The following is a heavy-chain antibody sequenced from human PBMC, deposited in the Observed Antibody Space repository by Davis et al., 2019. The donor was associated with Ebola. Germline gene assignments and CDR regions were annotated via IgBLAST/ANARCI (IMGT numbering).Heavy chain of an antibody. CDR3: ARGGAVAGNYYFDY. CDR2: INWSGGTT. CDR1: GFTFSSYS. J-gene: IGHJ4*02. Sequence: GGSLRLSCAASGFTFSSYSMNWVRQAPGKGLEWVSGINWSGGTTGYADSVKGRFTISRDNAKNSLYLQMNSLRDEDTAVYYCARGGAVAGNYYFDYWGQGTLVTVSS. V-gene: IGHV3-48*02. D-gene: IGHD6-19*01.